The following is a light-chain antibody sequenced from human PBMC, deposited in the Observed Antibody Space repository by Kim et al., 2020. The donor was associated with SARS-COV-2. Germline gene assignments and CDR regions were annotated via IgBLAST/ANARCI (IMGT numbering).Light chain of an antibody. CDR2: YDR. CDR3: QVWDSGSDRLWV. V-gene: IGLV3-21*04. J-gene: IGLJ3*02. Sequence: PGKAARVTCGGNNIGRKSVHWYQQKPGQATGLVIYYDRDRPSGIPERFSGSNSGNTATLTISIVEAGDEDDYYCQVWDSGSDRLWVFGGGTQLTVL. CDR1: NIGRKS.